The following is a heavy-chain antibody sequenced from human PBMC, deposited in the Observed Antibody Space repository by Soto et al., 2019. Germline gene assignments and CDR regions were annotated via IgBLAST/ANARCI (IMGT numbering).Heavy chain of an antibody. D-gene: IGHD3-3*01. CDR2: IYHSGNI. V-gene: IGHV4-4*02. Sequence: QVQLQESGPGLVKPSGTLSLTCTVSGGSISNNNWWSWVRQTPEKGLEWIGQIYHSGNINYNTSLKSRVSMSVDKSKNQFSLKMNSATAADTAVYYCARFLPGFVGENEAFDFWGPGTLVTVSS. CDR3: ARFLPGFVGENEAFDF. CDR1: GGSISNNNW. J-gene: IGHJ4*01.